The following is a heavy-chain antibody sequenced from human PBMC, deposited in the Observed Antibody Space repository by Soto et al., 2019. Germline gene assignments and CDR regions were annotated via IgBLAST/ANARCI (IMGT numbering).Heavy chain of an antibody. CDR1: GFTFSSFW. D-gene: IGHD7-27*01. CDR3: VASLSGDPYPLDY. CDR2: INSDWSFS. Sequence: EVQLVESGGGLVQPGGSLRLSCAASGFTFSSFWMHWVRQAPGKGLEWVSRINSDWSFSNYADSVKGRFTISRDNAMNTLYLHMNSLRSEDTAVYYCVASLSGDPYPLDYWGQGALVTVSS. J-gene: IGHJ4*02. V-gene: IGHV3-74*01.